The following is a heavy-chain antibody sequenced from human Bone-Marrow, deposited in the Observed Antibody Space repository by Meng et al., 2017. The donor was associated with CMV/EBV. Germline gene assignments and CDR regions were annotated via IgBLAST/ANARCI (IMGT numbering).Heavy chain of an antibody. CDR2: INPNSGGT. CDR3: ARDNGGWFGELGAFDI. V-gene: IGHV1-2*02. D-gene: IGHD3-10*01. CDR1: GYTFTGYY. Sequence: ASVKVSCKASGYTFTGYYMHWVRQAPGQGLEWMGWINPNSGGTNYAQKFQGRVTMTRDTSISTAYMELSRLGSDDTAVYYCARDNGGWFGELGAFDIWGQGTMVTVSS. J-gene: IGHJ3*02.